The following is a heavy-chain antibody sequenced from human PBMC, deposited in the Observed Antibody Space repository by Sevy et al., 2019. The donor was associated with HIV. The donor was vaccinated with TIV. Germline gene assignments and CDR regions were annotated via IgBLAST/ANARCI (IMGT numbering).Heavy chain of an antibody. D-gene: IGHD2-15*01. V-gene: IGHV4-59*13. CDR2: IYYSGST. CDR3: AREFCSGGSCRFDY. Sequence: SETLSLTCTVSGGSISSYYWSWIRQPPGKGLEWTGYIYYSGSTNYNPSLKSRVTISVDTSKNQFSLKLSSVTAADTAVYYCAREFCSGGSCRFDYWGQGTLVTVSS. CDR1: GGSISSYY. J-gene: IGHJ4*02.